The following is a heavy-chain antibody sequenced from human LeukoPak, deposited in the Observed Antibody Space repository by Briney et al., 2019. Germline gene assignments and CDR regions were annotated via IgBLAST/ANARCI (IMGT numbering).Heavy chain of an antibody. D-gene: IGHD4-17*01. CDR1: GFTFSDYY. CDR2: IYSGGST. CDR3: ARGVRDGDFDY. V-gene: IGHV3-53*01. Sequence: GGSLRLSCAASGFTFSDYYMSWIRQAPGKGLEWVSVIYSGGSTYYADSVKGRFTISRDNSKNTLYLQMNSLRAEDTAVYYCARGVRDGDFDYWGQGTLVTVSS. J-gene: IGHJ4*02.